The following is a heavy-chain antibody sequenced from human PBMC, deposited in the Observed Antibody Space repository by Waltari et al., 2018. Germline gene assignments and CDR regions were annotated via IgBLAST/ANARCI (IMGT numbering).Heavy chain of an antibody. CDR2: SDYSEST. CDR3: ARSPGQQLVYIDY. D-gene: IGHD6-13*01. Sequence: QVQLQESGPGLVKPSETLSLTCTVSGGSISSYYWSWIRQPPGKGLEWIGYSDYSESTHYTPSLKCRVTRSVDTSKNQFSLKLSSVTAADTAVYYCARSPGQQLVYIDYWGQGTLVTVSS. V-gene: IGHV4-59*01. J-gene: IGHJ4*02. CDR1: GGSISSYY.